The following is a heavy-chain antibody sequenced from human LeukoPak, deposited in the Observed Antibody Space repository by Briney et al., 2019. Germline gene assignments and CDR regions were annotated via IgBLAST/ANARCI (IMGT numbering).Heavy chain of an antibody. CDR3: ARELQLTIVSGSRWFDP. J-gene: IGHJ5*02. Sequence: VKVSCKASGGTFSSYAISWVRQAPGQGLEWMGGIIPIFGTANYAQKFQGRVTITADKSTSTAYMELSSLRSEDTAVYYCARELQLTIVSGSRWFDPWGQGTLVTVSS. D-gene: IGHD3-10*01. CDR1: GGTFSSYA. V-gene: IGHV1-69*06. CDR2: IIPIFGTA.